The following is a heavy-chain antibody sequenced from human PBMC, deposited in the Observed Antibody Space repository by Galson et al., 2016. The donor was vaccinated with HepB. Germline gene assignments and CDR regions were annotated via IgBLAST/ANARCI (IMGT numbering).Heavy chain of an antibody. J-gene: IGHJ4*02. CDR3: AREGRVYNSSGDFFGYFDY. V-gene: IGHV3-64*01. D-gene: IGHD3-22*01. Sequence: CLRLSCAASGFTFSSYAMHWVRQAPGKGLEYVSVISDNGGRTYYANSVTGRFTISRDNSKNTLYLQLGRPRAEDMAVYYCAREGRVYNSSGDFFGYFDYWGQGALVTVSS. CDR2: ISDNGGRT. CDR1: GFTFSSYA.